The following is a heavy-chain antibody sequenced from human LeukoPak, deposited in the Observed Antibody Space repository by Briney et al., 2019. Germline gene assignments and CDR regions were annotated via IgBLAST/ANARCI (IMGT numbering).Heavy chain of an antibody. D-gene: IGHD3-9*01. CDR1: GGSFSGYY. J-gene: IGHJ5*02. Sequence: SQTLSLTCAVDGGSFSGYYWSWIRQPPGKWRGWVGSIYYSGSTYYNPSLKSRVTISVDTSKNQFSLKLSSVTAADTAVYYCARDLLYYDILTGYYTRDCFDPWGHGTLVTVSS. V-gene: IGHV4-34*01. CDR3: ARDLLYYDILTGYYTRDCFDP. CDR2: IYYSGST.